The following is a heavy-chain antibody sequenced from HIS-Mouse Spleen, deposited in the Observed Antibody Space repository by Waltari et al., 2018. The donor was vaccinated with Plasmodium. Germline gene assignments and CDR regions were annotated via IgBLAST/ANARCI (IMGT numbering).Heavy chain of an antibody. V-gene: IGHV3-21*01. Sequence: GGSLRLSCAASGFTFSSYSMNWVRQAPGKGLEWVSSISSSSSYIYYADSVKGRFTISRDNAKNSLYLQMNSLRAEDTAVYYCARDTRLEVRSYWYFDFWGRGTLVTVSS. CDR3: ARDTRLEVRSYWYFDF. J-gene: IGHJ2*01. D-gene: IGHD3-3*01. CDR1: GFTFSSYS. CDR2: ISSSSSYI.